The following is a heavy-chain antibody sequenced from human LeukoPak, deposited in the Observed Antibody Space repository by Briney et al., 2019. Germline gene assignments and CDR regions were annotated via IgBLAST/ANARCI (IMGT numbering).Heavy chain of an antibody. Sequence: SETLSLTRTVSGGSISSYYWSWIRQPPGKGLEWIGYIYYSGSTNYNPSLKSRVTISVDTSKNQFSLKLSSVTAADTAVYYCARDSYYYDSSGFQLDIWGQGTMVTVSS. D-gene: IGHD3-22*01. CDR2: IYYSGST. V-gene: IGHV4-59*01. CDR3: ARDSYYYDSSGFQLDI. J-gene: IGHJ3*02. CDR1: GGSISSYY.